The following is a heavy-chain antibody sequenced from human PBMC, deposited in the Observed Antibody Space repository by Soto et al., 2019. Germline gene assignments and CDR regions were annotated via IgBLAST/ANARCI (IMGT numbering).Heavy chain of an antibody. J-gene: IGHJ4*02. CDR2: IYTSGST. V-gene: IGHV4-4*07. CDR3: ARVRIAARPIDY. Sequence: TLSLTCTFSGGSISIYYWSWIRQPAGKGLEWIGRIYTSGSTNYNPSLKSRVTMSVDTSKNQFSLKLSSVTAADTAVYYCARVRIAARPIDYWGQGTLVTVSS. CDR1: GGSISIYY. D-gene: IGHD6-6*01.